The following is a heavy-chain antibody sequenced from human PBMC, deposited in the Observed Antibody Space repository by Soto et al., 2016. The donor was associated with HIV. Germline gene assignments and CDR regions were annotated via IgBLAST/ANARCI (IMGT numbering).Heavy chain of an antibody. J-gene: IGHJ6*03. CDR2: IYYSGST. Sequence: QVQLQESGPGLVKPSETLSLTCTVSGGSISSYYWSWIRQPPGKGLEWMGYIYYSGSTKYNPSLKSRVTISVDTSKNQFSLRLSSVTAADTAVYYCARGDDYGDYRYNYYYMDVWGKGTTVTVSS. V-gene: IGHV4-59*01. D-gene: IGHD4-17*01. CDR3: ARGDDYGDYRYNYYYMDV. CDR1: GGSISSYY.